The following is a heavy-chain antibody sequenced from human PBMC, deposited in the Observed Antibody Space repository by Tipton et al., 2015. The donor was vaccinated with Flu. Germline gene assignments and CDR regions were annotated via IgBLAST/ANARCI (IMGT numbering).Heavy chain of an antibody. J-gene: IGHJ3*02. CDR2: IYYSGNT. V-gene: IGHV4-59*01. D-gene: IGHD3-10*01. CDR1: GASINNYY. Sequence: TLPLTCTVSGASINNYYWSWIRQPPGKGLEWIGYIYYSGNTNYNPSLKSRVTMSLDASKSHFSLKLSSVTAADTAMYYCSSYYIRAFDIWGQGTMVTVSS. CDR3: SSYYIRAFDI.